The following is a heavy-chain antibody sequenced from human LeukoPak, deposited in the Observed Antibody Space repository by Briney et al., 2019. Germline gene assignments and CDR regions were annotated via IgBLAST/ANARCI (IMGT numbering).Heavy chain of an antibody. Sequence: PGGALRLSCAAPGFTFSSYAMSWVRQAPGKGLGWVSAISGSGGSTYYADSVKGRFTISRDNSKNTLYLQMNSQRAEDTAVYYCAKSQGYYDSSGYPGYFDYWGQGTLVTVSS. J-gene: IGHJ4*02. CDR3: AKSQGYYDSSGYPGYFDY. CDR1: GFTFSSYA. V-gene: IGHV3-23*01. D-gene: IGHD3-22*01. CDR2: ISGSGGST.